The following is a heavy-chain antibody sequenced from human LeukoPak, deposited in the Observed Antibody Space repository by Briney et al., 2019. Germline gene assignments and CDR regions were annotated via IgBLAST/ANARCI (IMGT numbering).Heavy chain of an antibody. J-gene: IGHJ6*03. Sequence: SETLSLTCTVSGGSISSYYWSWIRQPAGKGLEWIGRIYTSGSTNYNPSLKSRVTMSVDTSKNQFSLKPSSVTAADTAVYYCARDVPVTGLYYYMDVWGKGTTVTVSS. CDR2: IYTSGST. CDR1: GGSISSYY. V-gene: IGHV4-4*07. D-gene: IGHD4-11*01. CDR3: ARDVPVTGLYYYMDV.